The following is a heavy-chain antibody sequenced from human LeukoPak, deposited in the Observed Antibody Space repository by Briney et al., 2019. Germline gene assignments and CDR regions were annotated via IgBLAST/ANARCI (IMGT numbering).Heavy chain of an antibody. D-gene: IGHD3-3*02. CDR1: GYTFTNYG. CDR3: ARSNPYIFGGGTGY. V-gene: IGHV1-18*01. J-gene: IGHJ4*02. Sequence: ASVKASCKASGYTFTNYGISWVRQAPGQGLEWMGWISAYNGNTNYAQKLQGRVTMTTDTSTSTAYMELRSLRSDDTAVYYRARSNPYIFGGGTGYWGQGTLVTVSS. CDR2: ISAYNGNT.